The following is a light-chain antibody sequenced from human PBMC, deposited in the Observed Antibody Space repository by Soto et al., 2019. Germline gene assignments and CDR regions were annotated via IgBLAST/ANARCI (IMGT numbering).Light chain of an antibody. V-gene: IGKV1D-16*01. CDR1: QGISSW. CDR2: DAS. J-gene: IGKJ5*01. CDR3: QQYNSYSPIT. Sequence: DIQMTQSPSSVSASVGDRVTLTCRPSQGISSWLAWYQQKPEKAPKLVIYDASSLQSGVPSRFSGSGSGTEFTLTISSLQPDDFATYYCQQYNSYSPITFGQGTRLEIK.